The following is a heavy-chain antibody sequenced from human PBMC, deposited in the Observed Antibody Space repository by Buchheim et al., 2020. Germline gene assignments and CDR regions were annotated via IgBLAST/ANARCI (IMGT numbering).Heavy chain of an antibody. J-gene: IGHJ6*02. V-gene: IGHV3-48*01. D-gene: IGHD3-3*01. CDR1: GFTFSSYS. Sequence: EVQLVESGGGLVQPGGSLRLSCAASGFTFSSYSMNWVRQAPGKGLEWVSYISSSSSTIYYADSVKGRFTISRDNAKNSLYLQMNSLRAEDTAVYYCARGNNDFWSGYTIYYYYYGMDVWGQGTT. CDR3: ARGNNDFWSGYTIYYYYYGMDV. CDR2: ISSSSSTI.